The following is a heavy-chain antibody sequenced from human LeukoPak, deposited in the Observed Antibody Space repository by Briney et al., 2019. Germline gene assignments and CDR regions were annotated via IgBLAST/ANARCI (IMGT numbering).Heavy chain of an antibody. D-gene: IGHD2-2*01. CDR3: ARDPVSWLRYCSSTSCYGYYYYGMDV. CDR2: ISAYNGNT. CDR1: GYTFTSYG. J-gene: IGHJ6*02. Sequence: GASVKVSCKASGYTFTSYGISWVRQAPGQGLEWMGWISAYNGNTNYAQKLRGRVTMTTDTSTSTAYMELRSLRSDDTAVYYCARDPVSWLRYCSSTSCYGYYYYGMDVWGQGTTVTVSS. V-gene: IGHV1-18*01.